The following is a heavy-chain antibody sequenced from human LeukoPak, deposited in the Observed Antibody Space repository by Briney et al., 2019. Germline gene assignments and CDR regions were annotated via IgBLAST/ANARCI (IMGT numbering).Heavy chain of an antibody. CDR1: GGSISSSNYY. J-gene: IGHJ6*03. D-gene: IGHD1-26*01. V-gene: IGHV4-39*07. CDR3: ASQGHHGKIVGTTLSYFYMDV. Sequence: SETLSLTCTVSGGSISSSNYYWGWIRQPPGKGLEWIGEINHSGSTNYNPSLKSRVTVSVDTSKNQFSLKLSSVTAADTAFYYCASQGHHGKIVGTTLSYFYMDVWGKGTTVTVSS. CDR2: INHSGST.